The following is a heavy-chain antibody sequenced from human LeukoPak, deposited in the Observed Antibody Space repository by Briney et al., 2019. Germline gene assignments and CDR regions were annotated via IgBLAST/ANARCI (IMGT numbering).Heavy chain of an antibody. CDR3: ARDRMAAYYYYTMDV. V-gene: IGHV4-31*03. CDR1: GGSISSGGYY. J-gene: IGHJ6*02. Sequence: SQTLSLTCTVSGGSISSGGYYWSWIRQHPGKGLEWIGYIYYSGSTNYNPSLKSRVTMSLDTSKNQFSLKLSSVTAADTAVYYCARDRMAAYYYYTMDVWGQGTTVTVSS. CDR2: IYYSGST. D-gene: IGHD2-8*01.